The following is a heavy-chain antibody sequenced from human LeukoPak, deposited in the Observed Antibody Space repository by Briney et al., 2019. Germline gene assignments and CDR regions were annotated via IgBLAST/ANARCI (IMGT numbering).Heavy chain of an antibody. CDR1: GGSISTYY. CDR2: VYYSGST. V-gene: IGHV4-59*01. J-gene: IGHJ5*02. D-gene: IGHD6-19*01. CDR3: GRGNGRGWYVGWFDP. Sequence: PSETLSLTCTVSGGSISTYYWSWIRQPPGKGLECIGYVYYSGSTNCNSSLKSRVSISVETSKNQFSLKLSSVTAADTAVDYCGRGNGRGWYVGWFDPWGQGTLVTVSS.